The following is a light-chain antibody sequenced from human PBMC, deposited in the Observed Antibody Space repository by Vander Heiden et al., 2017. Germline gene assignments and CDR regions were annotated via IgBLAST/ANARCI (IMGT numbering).Light chain of an antibody. J-gene: IGKJ2*01. CDR3: QQSYSFPLT. V-gene: IGKV1-39*01. CDR1: EIITTY. Sequence: DIQMTQSPLFLCASVGDRVTFSCRASEIITTYLNWYQQKPGKAPKLLIYAASSLQSGVPGRFSGSGSGTDFTLTISSLQPEDFATYFCQQSYSFPLTFGQGTKLDI. CDR2: AAS.